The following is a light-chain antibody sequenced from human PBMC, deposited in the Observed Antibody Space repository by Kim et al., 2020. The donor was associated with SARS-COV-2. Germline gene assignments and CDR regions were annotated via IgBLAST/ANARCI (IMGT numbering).Light chain of an antibody. CDR2: GAS. J-gene: IGKJ3*01. CDR3: QQYNNWPQT. CDR1: QSVSSN. Sequence: GSPGDRATLACRASQSVSSNLAWYQQKPGQAPRLLIYGASTRATGIPARFSGSGSGTEFTLTISSLQSEDFAVYYCQQYNNWPQTFGPGTKVDIK. V-gene: IGKV3-15*01.